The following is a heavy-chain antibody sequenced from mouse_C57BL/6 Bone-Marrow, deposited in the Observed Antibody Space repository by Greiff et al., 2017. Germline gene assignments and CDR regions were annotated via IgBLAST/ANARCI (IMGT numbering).Heavy chain of an antibody. V-gene: IGHV2-2*01. D-gene: IGHD2-3*01. CDR2: IWSGGST. Sequence: QVQLKESGPGLVQPSQSLSITCTVSGFSLTSYGVHWVRQSPGKGLEWLGVIWSGGSTDYNAAFISRLSISKDNSKSQVFFKMNSLQAYDTAIYYCARNVMMVTHAMDYWGQGTSVTVSS. CDR1: GFSLTSYG. CDR3: ARNVMMVTHAMDY. J-gene: IGHJ4*01.